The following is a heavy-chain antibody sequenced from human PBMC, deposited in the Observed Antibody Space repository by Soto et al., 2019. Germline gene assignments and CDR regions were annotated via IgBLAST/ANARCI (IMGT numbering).Heavy chain of an antibody. D-gene: IGHD3-10*01. J-gene: IGHJ6*02. CDR3: ARGEHYYYVSGSYPPLYYYYGMDV. CDR1: GGTFSSYA. Sequence: SVKVSCKASGGTFSSYAISWVRQAPGQGLEWMGGIIPIFGTANYAQKFQGRVTITADESTSTAYMELSSLRSEDTAVYYCARGEHYYYVSGSYPPLYYYYGMDVWGQGTTVTVSS. V-gene: IGHV1-69*13. CDR2: IIPIFGTA.